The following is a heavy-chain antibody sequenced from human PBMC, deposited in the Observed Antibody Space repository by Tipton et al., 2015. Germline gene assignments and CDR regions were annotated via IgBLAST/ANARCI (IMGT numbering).Heavy chain of an antibody. J-gene: IGHJ4*02. V-gene: IGHV3-21*04. D-gene: IGHD3-9*01. CDR2: ISSSSSYT. CDR1: GFTFSSYT. CDR3: AKENGGILTGFDY. Sequence: SLRLSCAASGFTFSSYTMNWVRQAPGKGLEWVSSISSSSSYTYYADSVKGRFTISRDNAKNSLYLQMNSLRAEDTAVYYCAKENGGILTGFDYWGQGTLVTVSS.